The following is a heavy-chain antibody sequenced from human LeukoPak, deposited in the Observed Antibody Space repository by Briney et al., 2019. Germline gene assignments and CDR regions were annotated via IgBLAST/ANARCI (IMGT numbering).Heavy chain of an antibody. V-gene: IGHV3-7*01. J-gene: IGHJ4*02. Sequence: GGSLRLSCVASGFTFSSYWMSWVRQAPGKGLEWVANIKQDGSEKYYVDSVKGRFTISRDNAKNSLYLQMNSLRAEDTAVYYCARDLVLDYWGQGTLVTVSS. CDR3: ARDLVLDY. D-gene: IGHD4/OR15-4a*01. CDR1: GFTFSSYW. CDR2: IKQDGSEK.